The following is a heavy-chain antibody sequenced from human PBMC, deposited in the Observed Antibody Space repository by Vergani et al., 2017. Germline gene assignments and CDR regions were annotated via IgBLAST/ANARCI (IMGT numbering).Heavy chain of an antibody. V-gene: IGHV4-38-2*01. CDR1: GYSISSGYY. CDR3: ARLGYSYGYVDY. CDR2: IYHSGST. D-gene: IGHD5-18*01. Sequence: QVQLQESGPGLVKLSETLSLTCAVSGYSISSGYYWGWIRQPPGKGLEWIGSIYHSGSTYYNPSLKSRVTISVDTSKNQFSLKLSSVTAADTAVYYCARLGYSYGYVDYWGQGTLVTVSS. J-gene: IGHJ4*02.